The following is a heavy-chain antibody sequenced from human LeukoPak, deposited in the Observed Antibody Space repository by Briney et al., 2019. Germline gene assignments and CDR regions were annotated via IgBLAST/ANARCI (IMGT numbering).Heavy chain of an antibody. D-gene: IGHD3-3*01. Sequence: PSETLSLTCTVSGGSISSYYWSWIRQPAGKGLEWIGRIYTSGSTNYNPSLKSRVTMSVDTSKNQFSLNLTSVTAADTAMYYCARGSWSYWDYWGQGTLVTVSS. CDR1: GGSISSYY. CDR3: ARGSWSYWDY. V-gene: IGHV4-4*07. CDR2: IYTSGST. J-gene: IGHJ4*02.